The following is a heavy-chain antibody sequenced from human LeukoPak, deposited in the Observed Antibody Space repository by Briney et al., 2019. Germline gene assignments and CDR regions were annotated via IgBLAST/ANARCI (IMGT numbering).Heavy chain of an antibody. CDR1: GGSISSSSYY. CDR3: ARHADSGFGELAFDY. J-gene: IGHJ4*02. CDR2: IYYRTST. D-gene: IGHD3-10*01. Sequence: SETLSLTCTVSGGSISSSSYYWGWIRQPPGKGLEWIGSIYYRTSTYYNPSLKSRVTISVDTSKNQFSLKLTSVTAADTAVYYCARHADSGFGELAFDYWGQGILVTVSS. V-gene: IGHV4-39*01.